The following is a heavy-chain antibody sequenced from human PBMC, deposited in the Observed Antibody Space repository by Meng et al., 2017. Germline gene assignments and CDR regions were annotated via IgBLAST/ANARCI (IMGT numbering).Heavy chain of an antibody. D-gene: IGHD3-22*01. CDR1: GGSISSSSYY. V-gene: IGHV4-39*07. J-gene: IGHJ4*02. CDR3: ARDGPYYDSSGYYSRVRYFDY. CDR2: IYYSGST. Sequence: GSLRPSCTVSGGSISSSSYYWGWIRQPPGKGLEWIGSIYYSGSTYYNTSLKSRVAISVDTSKNQFSLKLSSVTAADTAVYYCARDGPYYDSSGYYSRVRYFDYWGQGTLVTVSS.